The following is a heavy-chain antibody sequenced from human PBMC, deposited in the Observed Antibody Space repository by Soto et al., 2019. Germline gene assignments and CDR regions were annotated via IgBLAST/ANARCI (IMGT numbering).Heavy chain of an antibody. CDR3: ARIEYCSGGNCYSAFDI. CDR1: GDTFISSG. CDR2: ISGYKGDT. D-gene: IGHD2-15*01. Sequence: EASVKVSCKASGDTFISSGISWVRQAPGQGLEWMGWISGYKGDTNYAQKFQGRVTLTTDTSTSTAYMELRSLTPGDTAIYYCARIEYCSGGNCYSAFDIWGQGTLVTVSS. V-gene: IGHV1-18*01. J-gene: IGHJ3*02.